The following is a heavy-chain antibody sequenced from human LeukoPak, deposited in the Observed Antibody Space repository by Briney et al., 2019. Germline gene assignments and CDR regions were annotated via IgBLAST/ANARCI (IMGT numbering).Heavy chain of an antibody. CDR2: ISSSSSYI. J-gene: IGHJ4*02. CDR1: GFTFSSYS. V-gene: IGHV3-21*04. CDR3: AKPARVGAVDY. D-gene: IGHD6-13*01. Sequence: GGSLRLSCAASGFTFSSYSMNWVRQAPGKGLEWVSSISSSSSYIYYADSVKGRFTISRDNAKNSLYLQMNSLRAEDTAIYYCAKPARVGAVDYWGQGTLVTVSS.